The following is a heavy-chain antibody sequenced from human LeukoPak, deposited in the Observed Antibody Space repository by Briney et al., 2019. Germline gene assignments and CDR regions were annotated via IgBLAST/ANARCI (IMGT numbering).Heavy chain of an antibody. V-gene: IGHV2-70*04. CDR3: AQKREVFGSLFNS. CDR1: GFSLRTSGMR. J-gene: IGHJ4*02. CDR2: IDWDNDK. D-gene: IGHD3-10*01. Sequence: SGPTLVNPTQTLTLTCSFSGFSLRTSGMRVSWIRQPPGKALEWLARIDWDNDKFYSTSLKTRLTISKDTSKNQVVLKMPNMDPVDTPLYSSAQKREVFGSLFNSWAQETLVTVSS.